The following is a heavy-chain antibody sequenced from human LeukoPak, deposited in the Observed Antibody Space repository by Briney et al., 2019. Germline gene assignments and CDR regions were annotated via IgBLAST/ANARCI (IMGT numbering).Heavy chain of an antibody. CDR1: GGSISSSSYY. Sequence: SETLSLTCTVSGGSISSSSYYWGWIRQPPGKGLEWIGSIYYSGSTYYNPSLKSRVTISVDTSKNQFSLKLSSVTAADTAVYYCARDGGGHDYYYHYMDVWGKGTTVTISS. D-gene: IGHD3-16*01. CDR2: IYYSGST. CDR3: ARDGGGHDYYYHYMDV. J-gene: IGHJ6*03. V-gene: IGHV4-39*07.